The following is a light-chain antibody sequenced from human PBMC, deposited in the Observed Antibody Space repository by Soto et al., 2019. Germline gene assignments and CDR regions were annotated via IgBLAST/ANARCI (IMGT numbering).Light chain of an antibody. CDR1: SSDVGGYNY. CDR3: SSYAGSNNLV. V-gene: IGLV2-8*01. CDR2: EVS. J-gene: IGLJ2*01. Sequence: QSALTQPPSASGSPGQSVTISCTGTSSDVGGYNYVSWYQQHPGKAPKLMIYEVSKRPSGVPDRFSGSKSGNTASLTVSGLQAEDEADYYWSSYAGSNNLVFGGVTKRTVL.